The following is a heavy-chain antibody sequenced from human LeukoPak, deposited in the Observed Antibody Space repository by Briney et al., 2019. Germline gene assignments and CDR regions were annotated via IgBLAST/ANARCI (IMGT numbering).Heavy chain of an antibody. CDR1: GGTFSSYA. V-gene: IGHV1-69*04. Sequence: SVKVSCKASGGTFSSYAISWVRQAPGQGLEWMGRIIPILGIANDAQKIQGRVTITADKSTSTAYMELSSLRSEDTAVYYCARDYMGLNLGYCSGGSCQESYYYYMDVWGKGTTVTVSS. D-gene: IGHD2-15*01. CDR3: ARDYMGLNLGYCSGGSCQESYYYYMDV. J-gene: IGHJ6*03. CDR2: IIPILGIA.